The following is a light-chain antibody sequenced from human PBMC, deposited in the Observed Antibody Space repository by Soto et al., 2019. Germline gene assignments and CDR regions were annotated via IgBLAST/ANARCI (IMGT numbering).Light chain of an antibody. CDR2: DVS. J-gene: IGLJ2*01. Sequence: QSALTQPASVSGSPGQSITISCTGTSNDVGGYNYVSWYQQHPGKAPKLIISDVSNRPSGVSNRFSGSKSGNTASLTISGLQAEDEADYYCSSYTSTSTRVFGGGTKVTVL. CDR1: SNDVGGYNY. V-gene: IGLV2-14*01. CDR3: SSYTSTSTRV.